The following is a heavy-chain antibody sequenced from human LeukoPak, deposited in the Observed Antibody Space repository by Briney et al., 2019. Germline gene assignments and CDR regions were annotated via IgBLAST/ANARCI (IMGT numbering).Heavy chain of an antibody. CDR1: GVTFDLYA. Sequence: GGSLRLSCAVSGVTFDLYALSWVRQAPGKGLEWVSAISGAGTVTDYADSVRGRFIISRDKSKNTLYLQMHSLRPDDTAVYYCAKDIFWTGSVDSNFHMDVWGKGTTVTVSS. J-gene: IGHJ6*03. CDR3: AKDIFWTGSVDSNFHMDV. D-gene: IGHD3/OR15-3a*01. V-gene: IGHV3-23*01. CDR2: ISGAGTVT.